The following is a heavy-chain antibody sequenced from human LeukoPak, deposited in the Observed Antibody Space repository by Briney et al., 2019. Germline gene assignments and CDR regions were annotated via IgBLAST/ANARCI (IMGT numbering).Heavy chain of an antibody. CDR2: INPNSGGT. V-gene: IGHV1-2*02. CDR3: ATIDVMVRGETAYDY. Sequence: GASVKVSCTASGYTFTGYYMHWVRQAPGQGLEWMGWINPNSGGTNYAQRFQGRVTMTRDTSISTAYMELSRLRSEDTAVYYCATIDVMVRGETAYDYWGQGTLVTVSS. J-gene: IGHJ4*02. D-gene: IGHD3-10*01. CDR1: GYTFTGYY.